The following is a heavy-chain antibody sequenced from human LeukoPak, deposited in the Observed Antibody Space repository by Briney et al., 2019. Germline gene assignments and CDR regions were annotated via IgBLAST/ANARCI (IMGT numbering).Heavy chain of an antibody. CDR3: ARATVTNWFDP. J-gene: IGHJ5*02. CDR2: INHSGST. Sequence: PGGSLRLSCAASGFTFSSYSMNWVRQPPGKGLEWIGEINHSGSTNYNPSLKSRVTISVDTSKNQFSLKLSSVTAADTAVYYCARATVTNWFDPWGQGTLVTVSS. CDR1: GFTFSSYS. D-gene: IGHD4-17*01. V-gene: IGHV4-34*01.